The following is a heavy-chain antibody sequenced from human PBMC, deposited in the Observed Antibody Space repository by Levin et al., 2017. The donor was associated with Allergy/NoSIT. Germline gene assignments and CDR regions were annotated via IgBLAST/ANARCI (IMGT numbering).Heavy chain of an antibody. CDR3: ARHTTMAHFDY. CDR2: IYYSGST. J-gene: IGHJ4*02. CDR1: GASISSYY. D-gene: IGHD5-18*01. V-gene: IGHV4-59*01. Sequence: SETLSLTCTVSGASISSYYWSWIRQPPGKGLEWIGYIYYSGSTNYNPSLQSRVSMSVDSSKNHISLKLSSVTAADTAVYYCARHTTMAHFDYWGQGTLVTVSS.